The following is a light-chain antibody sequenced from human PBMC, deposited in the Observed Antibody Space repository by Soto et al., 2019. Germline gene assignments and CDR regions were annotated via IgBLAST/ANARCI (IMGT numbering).Light chain of an antibody. V-gene: IGLV2-14*01. J-gene: IGLJ1*01. Sequence: QSALTQPASVSGSPGQSITISCTGTSSDVGGYNYVSWYQQHPGKAPKLIIYEVSNRPSGVSNRFSGSKSDNTASLTISGLQAEGEADYYCSSYTSSNTYVFGTGTKLTVL. CDR2: EVS. CDR3: SSYTSSNTYV. CDR1: SSDVGGYNY.